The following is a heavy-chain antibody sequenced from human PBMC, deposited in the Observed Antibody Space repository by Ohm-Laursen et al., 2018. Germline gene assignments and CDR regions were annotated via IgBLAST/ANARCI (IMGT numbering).Heavy chain of an antibody. V-gene: IGHV3-30*18. Sequence: SLRLSCTASGFTFSSYGMHWVRQAPGKGLEWVAVISYDGSNKYYADSVKGRFTISRDNSKNTLYLQMNSLRAEDTAVYYRAKGDDYSNTGFFDYWGQGTLVTVSS. CDR1: GFTFSSYG. CDR3: AKGDDYSNTGFFDY. CDR2: ISYDGSNK. J-gene: IGHJ4*02. D-gene: IGHD4-11*01.